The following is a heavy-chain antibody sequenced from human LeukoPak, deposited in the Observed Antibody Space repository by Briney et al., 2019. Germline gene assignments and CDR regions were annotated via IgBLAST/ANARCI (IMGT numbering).Heavy chain of an antibody. CDR2: IRGSGGST. CDR3: ATDCSSTSCFDY. J-gene: IGHJ4*02. V-gene: IGHV3-23*01. Sequence: GGSLRLSCAASGFTFSSYAMSWVRQAPGKGLEWVSAIRGSGGSTYYADSVKGRFTISRDNSKNTLYLQMNSLRAEDTAVYYCATDCSSTSCFDYWGQGTLVTVSS. D-gene: IGHD2-2*01. CDR1: GFTFSSYA.